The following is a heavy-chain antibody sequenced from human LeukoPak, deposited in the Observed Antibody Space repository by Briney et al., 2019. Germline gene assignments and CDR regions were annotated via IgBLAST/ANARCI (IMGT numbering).Heavy chain of an antibody. D-gene: IGHD1-20*01. V-gene: IGHV4-30-4*01. J-gene: IGHJ2*01. CDR1: GGSISSGDYY. Sequence: PSQTLSLTCTVSGGSISSGDYYWSWIRQPPGKGLEWIGYIYYSGSTYYNPSLKSRVTISVDTSKNQFSLKLSSVTAADTAVYYCARDQFVVYSTKGFDLWGRGTLVTVSS. CDR2: IYYSGST. CDR3: ARDQFVVYSTKGFDL.